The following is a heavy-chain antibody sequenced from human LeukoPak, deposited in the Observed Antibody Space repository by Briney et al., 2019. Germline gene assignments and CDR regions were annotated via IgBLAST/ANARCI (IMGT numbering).Heavy chain of an antibody. D-gene: IGHD4-11*01. J-gene: IGHJ4*02. Sequence: GGSLRLSCVASEFTARSNMMSWVRETLGKGLEWVAMIYAGCTTPYADSVKGRFTISRDNSRNTLYLQMNILRAEDTAVYYCARAPTITTIFDCWGKGTLVTVS. V-gene: IGHV3-66*01. CDR3: ARAPTITTIFDC. CDR2: IYAGCTT. CDR1: EFTARSNM.